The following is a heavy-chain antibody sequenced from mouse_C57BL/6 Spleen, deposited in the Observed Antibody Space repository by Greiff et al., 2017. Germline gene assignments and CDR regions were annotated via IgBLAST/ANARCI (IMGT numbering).Heavy chain of an antibody. Sequence: EVMLVESGGDLVKPGGSLKLSCAASGFTFSSYGMSWVRQTPDKRLEWVATISSGGSYTYYPDSVKGRFTISRDNAKNTLYLQMSSLKSEDTAMYYGARLFYYGSSYVWYFDVWGTGTTVTVSS. CDR2: ISSGGSYT. D-gene: IGHD1-1*01. V-gene: IGHV5-6*01. J-gene: IGHJ1*03. CDR3: ARLFYYGSSYVWYFDV. CDR1: GFTFSSYG.